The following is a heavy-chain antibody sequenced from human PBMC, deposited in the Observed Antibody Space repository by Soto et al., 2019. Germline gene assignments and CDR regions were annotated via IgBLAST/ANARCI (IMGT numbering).Heavy chain of an antibody. CDR1: GFTFGDYA. CDR3: TRGGLLGVVIKGSFYYYYYGMDV. V-gene: IGHV3-49*03. Sequence: PGGSLRLSCTASGFTFGDYAMSWFRQAPGKGLEWVGFIRSKAYGGTTEYAASVKGRFTISRDDSKSIAYLQMNSLKTEDTAVYYCTRGGLLGVVIKGSFYYYYYGMDVWGQGTTVTVSS. J-gene: IGHJ6*02. D-gene: IGHD3-3*01. CDR2: IRSKAYGGTT.